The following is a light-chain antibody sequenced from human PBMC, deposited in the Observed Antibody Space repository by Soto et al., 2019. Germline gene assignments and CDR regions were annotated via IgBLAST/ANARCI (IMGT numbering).Light chain of an antibody. CDR2: EVS. CDR1: TTDFANYNS. V-gene: IGLV2-18*02. CDR3: SSYISSSTLV. J-gene: IGLJ1*01. Sequence: QSVLTQPPSVSGSPGQSVTISCTGTTTDFANYNSVSWYQQAPGTAPKVIIYEVSNRPSGVSNRFSGSKSGNTASLTISGLQAEDEADYYCSSYISSSTLVFGTGTKVTVL.